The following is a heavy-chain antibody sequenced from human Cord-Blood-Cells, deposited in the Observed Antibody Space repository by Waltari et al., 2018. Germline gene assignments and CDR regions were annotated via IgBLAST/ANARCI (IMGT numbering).Heavy chain of an antibody. CDR2: INHRGST. CDR3: ARQGDRRGSYYFQH. J-gene: IGHJ1*01. V-gene: IGHV4-34*01. CDR1: GGSFSGYY. D-gene: IGHD1-26*01. Sequence: QVQLQQWGAGLLKPSETLSLTCAVYGGSFSGYYWSWIRQPPGTGLEWLGEINHRGSTNSNPVLKSRVTIAVDPARNQVSRKLSSVTATVTAVYYCARQGDRRGSYYFQHWGQGTLVTVSA.